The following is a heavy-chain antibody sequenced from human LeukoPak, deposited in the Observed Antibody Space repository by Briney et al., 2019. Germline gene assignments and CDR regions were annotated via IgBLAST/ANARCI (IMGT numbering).Heavy chain of an antibody. CDR1: GFTFSSYS. D-gene: IGHD3-9*01. Sequence: GGSLRLSCAASGFTFSSYSMNWVRQAPGKGLEWVSSISSSSSYIYYADSVKGRFTISRDNAKNSLYLQMNSLRAEDTVVYYCARWSSYDILTGYYKPFDYWGQGTLVTVSS. V-gene: IGHV3-21*01. J-gene: IGHJ4*02. CDR3: ARWSSYDILTGYYKPFDY. CDR2: ISSSSSYI.